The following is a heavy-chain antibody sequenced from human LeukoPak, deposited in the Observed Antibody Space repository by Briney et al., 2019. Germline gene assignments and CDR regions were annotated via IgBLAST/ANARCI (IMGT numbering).Heavy chain of an antibody. CDR2: INPNSGGT. J-gene: IGHJ6*02. CDR3: ASPYYDFWSGNVYGMDV. V-gene: IGHV1-2*02. CDR1: GYTFTGYY. D-gene: IGHD3-3*01. Sequence: ASVKVSCKASGYTFTGYYMHWVRQAPGQGLEWMGWINPNSGGTNYAQKFQGRVTMTRDTSISTAYMELSRLRSDDTAVYYCASPYYDFWSGNVYGMDVWGQGTTVTVSS.